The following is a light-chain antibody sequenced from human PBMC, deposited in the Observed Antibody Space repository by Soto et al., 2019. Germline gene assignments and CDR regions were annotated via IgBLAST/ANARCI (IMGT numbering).Light chain of an antibody. Sequence: QSALTQPASVSGSPGQSITISCTGTSSDVGGYNYVSWYQQHPGKAPKLIIYNVSNRPSGVSNRFSGSKSGNTAYLTISRLQAEDEGHYYCSSFTSTNTVLFGGGTKVTVL. CDR2: NVS. V-gene: IGLV2-14*01. CDR3: SSFTSTNTVL. CDR1: SSDVGGYNY. J-gene: IGLJ2*01.